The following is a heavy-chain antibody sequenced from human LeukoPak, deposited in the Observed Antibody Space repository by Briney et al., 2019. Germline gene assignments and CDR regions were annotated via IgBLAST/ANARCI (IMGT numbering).Heavy chain of an antibody. V-gene: IGHV3-21*03. CDR3: TTFSSSGWYDYYYYYMDV. D-gene: IGHD6-19*01. Sequence: SGGSLRLSCAASGFTFSSYSMNWVRQAPGKGLEWVSSISSSSSYIYYADSVKGRFTISRDNAKNSLYLQMNSLRAEDTAVYYCTTFSSSGWYDYYYYYMDVWGKGTTVTVSS. J-gene: IGHJ6*03. CDR1: GFTFSSYS. CDR2: ISSSSSYI.